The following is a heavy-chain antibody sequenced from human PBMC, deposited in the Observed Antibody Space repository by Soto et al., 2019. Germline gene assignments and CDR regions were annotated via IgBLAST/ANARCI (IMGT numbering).Heavy chain of an antibody. Sequence: LSLTCAVSGGSISSSNWWSWVRQPPGKGLEWIGEIYHSGSTNYNPSLKSRVTISVDKSKNQFSLKLSSVTAADTAVYYFARADLRWGNWFDPWGQGTLVTVSS. D-gene: IGHD7-27*01. CDR1: GGSISSSNW. CDR2: IYHSGST. V-gene: IGHV4-4*02. CDR3: ARADLRWGNWFDP. J-gene: IGHJ5*02.